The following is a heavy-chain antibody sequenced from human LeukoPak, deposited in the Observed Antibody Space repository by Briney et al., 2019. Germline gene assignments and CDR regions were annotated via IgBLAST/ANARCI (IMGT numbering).Heavy chain of an antibody. J-gene: IGHJ4*02. CDR3: ATIYYDTSGFV. CDR1: GGTFSSYA. Sequence: ASVTVSCTASGGTFSSYAISWVRQAPGQGLEWMGWININTGKPTYAQGFTGRFVFSLDTSVSTAYLHISGLKAEDTAVYYCATIYYDTSGFVWGQGTLVTVSS. V-gene: IGHV7-4-1*02. CDR2: ININTGKP. D-gene: IGHD3-22*01.